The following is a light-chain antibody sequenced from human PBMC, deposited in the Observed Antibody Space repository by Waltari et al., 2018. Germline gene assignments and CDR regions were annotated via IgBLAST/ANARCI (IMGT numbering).Light chain of an antibody. V-gene: IGKV4-1*01. Sequence: DIVMTQSPDSLAVSLGERATINCKPSQSVLYSSNNKTYLAWYQQKPGQPPKLLIYWASTRESGVPDRFSGSGSGTDFTLTISSLQAEDVAVYYCQQYYSTWTFGQGTKVEIK. CDR1: QSVLYSSNNKTY. CDR3: QQYYSTWT. J-gene: IGKJ1*01. CDR2: WAS.